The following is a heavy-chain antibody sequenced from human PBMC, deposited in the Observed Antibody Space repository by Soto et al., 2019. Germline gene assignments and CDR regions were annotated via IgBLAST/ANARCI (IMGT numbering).Heavy chain of an antibody. V-gene: IGHV3-30-3*01. CDR1: GFTFSSYA. Sequence: GGSLRLSCAASGFTFSSYAMHWVRQAPGKGLEWVAVISYDGSNKYYADSVKGRFTISRDNSKNTLYLQMNSLRAEDTAVYYCARSQFPSGWFDYWGQGTLVTVSS. CDR3: ARSQFPSGWFDY. CDR2: ISYDGSNK. J-gene: IGHJ4*02. D-gene: IGHD6-19*01.